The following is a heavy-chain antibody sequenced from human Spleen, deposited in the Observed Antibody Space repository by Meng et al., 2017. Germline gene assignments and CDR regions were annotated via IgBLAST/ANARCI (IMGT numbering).Heavy chain of an antibody. V-gene: IGHV4-59*01. J-gene: IGHJ4*03. Sequence: SETLSLTCRVPSGSFSNSYWTWIRQPPGKGLEWIGYINFSGSTSYNPSLEGRVTLSLDTSENRFSLNLRSVTAADTAVYYCAGERRDSSGYTYYFDHWGLGTLVTVSS. D-gene: IGHD3-22*01. CDR3: AGERRDSSGYTYYFDH. CDR2: INFSGST. CDR1: SGSFSNSY.